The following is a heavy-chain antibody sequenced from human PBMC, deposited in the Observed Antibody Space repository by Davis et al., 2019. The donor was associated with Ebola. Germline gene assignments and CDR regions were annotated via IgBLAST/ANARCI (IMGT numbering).Heavy chain of an antibody. V-gene: IGHV3-53*01. CDR2: IYSGGST. CDR1: GFTVSSNY. Sequence: GESLKISCAASGFTVSSNYMSWVRQAPGKGLEWVSVIYSGGSTYYADSVKGRFTISRDNSKNTLYLQMNSLRAEDTAVYYCAREGYSGYDGGDAFDIWGQGTMVTVSS. D-gene: IGHD5-12*01. CDR3: AREGYSGYDGGDAFDI. J-gene: IGHJ3*02.